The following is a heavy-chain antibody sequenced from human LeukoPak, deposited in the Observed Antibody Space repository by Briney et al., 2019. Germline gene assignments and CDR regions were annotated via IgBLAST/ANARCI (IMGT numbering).Heavy chain of an antibody. V-gene: IGHV1-2*06. D-gene: IGHD6-19*01. CDR2: INPNSGGT. J-gene: IGHJ4*02. CDR3: ARSPSGWYGDY. CDR1: GYTFTDYY. Sequence: ASVKVSCKASGYTFTDYYMHWVRQAPGQGLEWMRRINPNSGGTSSARKFQGRVTVTRDTSISTVYMELGRLTSDDTAVYYCARSPSGWYGDYWGQGTLVTVSS.